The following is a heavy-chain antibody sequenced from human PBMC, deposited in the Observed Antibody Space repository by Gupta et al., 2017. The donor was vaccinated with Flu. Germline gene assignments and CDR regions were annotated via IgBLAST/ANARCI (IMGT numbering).Heavy chain of an antibody. V-gene: IGHV1-69*01. Sequence: PQAPRQGLGGMGGITPIFGTANYPQKFQGRGTVPADESTSTAYMELSSLRSEDTAVYYCASFTKQQLGAFDIWGQGTMVTVSS. CDR3: ASFTKQQLGAFDI. J-gene: IGHJ3*02. D-gene: IGHD6-13*01. CDR2: ITPIFGTA.